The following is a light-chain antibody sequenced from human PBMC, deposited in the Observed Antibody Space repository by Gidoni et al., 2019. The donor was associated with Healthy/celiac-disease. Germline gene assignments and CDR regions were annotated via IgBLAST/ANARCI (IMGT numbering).Light chain of an antibody. CDR3: SEYEGSNNLV. CDR1: SSDVGGYNY. Sequence: QSALTQPPSASGSPGHSVTISCTGTSSDVGGYNYVSWYQQHPGKAPKLMIYEVSKRPSGVPDRLSGSKSGKTASRTGSGLQAEDEADYYCSEYEGSNNLVFGGGTKLTVL. J-gene: IGLJ3*02. CDR2: EVS. V-gene: IGLV2-8*01.